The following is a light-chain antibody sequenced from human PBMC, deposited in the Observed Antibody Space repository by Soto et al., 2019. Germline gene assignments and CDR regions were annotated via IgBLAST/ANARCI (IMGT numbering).Light chain of an antibody. CDR2: EAT. Sequence: EIVLTQSPATLSLSPGERATLSCSASQSVGNNLAWYQQKPGQAPGLLIFEATTRTTGSPARFSGSGSGTDFTLTISSLEPEDCAVYYCQQHANWPLTFGGGTKVELK. V-gene: IGKV3-11*01. CDR1: QSVGNN. CDR3: QQHANWPLT. J-gene: IGKJ4*01.